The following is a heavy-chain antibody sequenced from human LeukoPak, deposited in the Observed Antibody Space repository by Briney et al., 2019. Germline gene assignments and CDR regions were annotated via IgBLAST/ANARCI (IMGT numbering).Heavy chain of an antibody. CDR1: GGSFSGYY. Sequence: SETLSLTCAVYGGSFSGYYWSWIRQPPGKGLEWIGEINHSGSTNYNPSLKSRVTISVDTSKNQFSLKLSSVTAADTAMYDCARGPFRDSEMAHYYHGMDVWGQGTTVTVSS. V-gene: IGHV4-34*01. D-gene: IGHD2-21*02. J-gene: IGHJ6*02. CDR2: INHSGST. CDR3: ARGPFRDSEMAHYYHGMDV.